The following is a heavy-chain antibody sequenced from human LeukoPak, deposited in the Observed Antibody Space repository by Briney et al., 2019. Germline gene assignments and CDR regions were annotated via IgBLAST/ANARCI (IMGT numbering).Heavy chain of an antibody. CDR1: GYTLTELS. Sequence: GASVKVSCKVSGYTLTELSMHWVRQAPGKGLEWMGGFDPEDGETIYAQKFQGRVTMTEDTSTDTAYMELSSLRSEDTAVYYCATTEQLLWFGGLDYWGQGTLVTVSS. V-gene: IGHV1-24*01. J-gene: IGHJ4*02. CDR2: FDPEDGET. CDR3: ATTEQLLWFGGLDY. D-gene: IGHD3-10*01.